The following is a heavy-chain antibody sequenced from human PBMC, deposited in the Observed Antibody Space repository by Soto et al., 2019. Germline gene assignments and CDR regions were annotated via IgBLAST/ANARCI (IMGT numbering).Heavy chain of an antibody. CDR1: GGSFSGYY. D-gene: IGHD2-21*02. CDR2: INHSGST. Sequence: QVQLQQWGAGLLKPSETLSLTCAVYGGSFSGYYWSWIRQPPGKGLEWIGEINHSGSTNYNPSLKSRVTISVDTSKNQFSLKLSSVTAADTAVYYCARGTVVVTAIVDAFDIWGQWTMVTVSS. CDR3: ARGTVVVTAIVDAFDI. J-gene: IGHJ3*02. V-gene: IGHV4-34*01.